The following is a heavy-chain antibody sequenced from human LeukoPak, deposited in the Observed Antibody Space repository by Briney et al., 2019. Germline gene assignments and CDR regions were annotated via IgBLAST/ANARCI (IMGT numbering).Heavy chain of an antibody. J-gene: IGHJ6*02. CDR3: ATELRYLESDRMDV. Sequence: ASVKVSCKVSGYTLTELSMHWVRQAPGKGLEWMGGFDPEDGETIYAQKFQGRVTMTEDTSTDTAYMELSSLRSEDTAVYYCATELRYLESDRMDVWGQGTTVTVSS. CDR2: FDPEDGET. V-gene: IGHV1-24*01. CDR1: GYTLTELS. D-gene: IGHD3-3*01.